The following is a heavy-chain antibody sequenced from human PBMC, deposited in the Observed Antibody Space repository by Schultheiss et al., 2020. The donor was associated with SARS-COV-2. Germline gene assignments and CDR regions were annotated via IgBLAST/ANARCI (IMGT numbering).Heavy chain of an antibody. V-gene: IGHV4-61*01. CDR3: ARHSSYGDDSTYYFDY. D-gene: IGHD4-17*01. Sequence: GSLRLSCTVSGGSISSGSYYWSWIRQPPGKGLEWIGYIYYSGSTDYNPSLKSRVTISIDTTKNQFSLKLSSVTAADTAVYYCARHSSYGDDSTYYFDYWGQGTLVTVSS. CDR2: IYYSGST. CDR1: GGSISSGSYY. J-gene: IGHJ4*02.